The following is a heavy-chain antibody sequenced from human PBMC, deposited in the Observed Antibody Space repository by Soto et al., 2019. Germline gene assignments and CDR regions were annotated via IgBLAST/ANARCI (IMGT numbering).Heavy chain of an antibody. V-gene: IGHV1-69*13. CDR3: ARSLGINDYGFFDY. D-gene: IGHD4-17*01. Sequence: ASVKVSCKASGGTFSSYAISWVRQAPGQGLEWMGGIIPIFGTANYAQKFQGRVTITADESTSTAYMELSSLRSEDTAVYYCARSLGINDYGFFDYWGQGTLVTVSS. J-gene: IGHJ4*02. CDR1: GGTFSSYA. CDR2: IIPIFGTA.